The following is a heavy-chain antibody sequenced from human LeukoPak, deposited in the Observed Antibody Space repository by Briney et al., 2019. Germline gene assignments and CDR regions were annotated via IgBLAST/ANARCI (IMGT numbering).Heavy chain of an antibody. D-gene: IGHD3-10*01. Sequence: PGESLRISCKGSGYSFRNYWITWVRQKPGRGLEWLGKIDPSDSYTDYSPSFQGDVTISVDKSISTVYLQWSSLKASDTAMYYCARPAISYYGAGTRPYGMDVWGQGTTVTVSS. CDR2: IDPSDSYT. CDR3: ARPAISYYGAGTRPYGMDV. J-gene: IGHJ6*02. V-gene: IGHV5-10-1*01. CDR1: GYSFRNYW.